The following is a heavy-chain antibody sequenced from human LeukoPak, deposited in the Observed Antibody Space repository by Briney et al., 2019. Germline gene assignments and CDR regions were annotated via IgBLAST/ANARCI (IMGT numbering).Heavy chain of an antibody. D-gene: IGHD1-26*01. CDR2: INPNSGGT. CDR3: ARFGAEGY. CDR1: GYTFTVYY. J-gene: IGHJ4*02. Sequence: ASVKVSCKASGYTFTVYYIHWVRQAPGQGLEWMGWINPNSGGTNYAQKFQGRVTMTRDTSISTAYMELSSLRSDDTAIYYCARFGAEGYWGQGTLVTVSS. V-gene: IGHV1-2*02.